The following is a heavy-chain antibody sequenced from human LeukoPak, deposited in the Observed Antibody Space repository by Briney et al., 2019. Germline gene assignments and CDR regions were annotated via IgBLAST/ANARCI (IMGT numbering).Heavy chain of an antibody. CDR2: ISSSGSTI. D-gene: IGHD2-2*01. CDR1: GFTFSDYY. Sequence: GGSLRLSCAASGFTFSDYYMSWIRQAPGKGLGWVSYISSSGSTIYYADSVKGRFTISRDNAKNSLYLQMNSLRAEDTAVYYCARVEAAASYGMDVWGQGTTITVSS. CDR3: ARVEAAASYGMDV. J-gene: IGHJ6*02. V-gene: IGHV3-11*01.